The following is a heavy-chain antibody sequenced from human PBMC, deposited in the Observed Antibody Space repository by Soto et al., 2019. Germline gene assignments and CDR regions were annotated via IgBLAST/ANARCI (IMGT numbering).Heavy chain of an antibody. CDR3: ARGEIVSAIDY. D-gene: IGHD1-26*01. J-gene: IGHJ4*02. Sequence: SETLSLTCTVSGGSISSYYWSWIRQPPGKGLEWIGYIYYSGSTNYNPSLKSRVTISVDTSKNQFSLKLSSVTAADTAVYYCARGEIVSAIDYWGQGTLVTVSS. V-gene: IGHV4-59*01. CDR2: IYYSGST. CDR1: GGSISSYY.